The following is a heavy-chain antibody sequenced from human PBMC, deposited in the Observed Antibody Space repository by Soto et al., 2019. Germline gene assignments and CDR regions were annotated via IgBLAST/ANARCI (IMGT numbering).Heavy chain of an antibody. V-gene: IGHV1-18*01. CDR2: ISAYNGNT. CDR1: GYTLTSCD. D-gene: IGHD3-10*01. Sequence: SLKAFSKSPGYTLTSCDRNWARHENGQGLEWMGWISAYNGNTNYAQKLQGRVTMTTDTSTSTAYMELRSLRSDDTAVYYCAREAGSGSYYPFDYWGQGTLVTVSS. CDR3: AREAGSGSYYPFDY. J-gene: IGHJ4*02.